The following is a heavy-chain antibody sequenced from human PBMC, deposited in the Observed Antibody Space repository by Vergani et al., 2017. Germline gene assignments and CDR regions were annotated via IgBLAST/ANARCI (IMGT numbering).Heavy chain of an antibody. Sequence: EVQLVESGGGLVKPGGSLRLSCAASGFTFSNAWMNWVRQAPGQGLAWVGRIKSKTDGGTTDYAAPVKGRCTISRDDSKNTLNLQMNSLKTEDTAVYYCTTDFLLYYYXMDVWGKGTTVTVSS. V-gene: IGHV3-15*07. CDR2: IKSKTDGGTT. J-gene: IGHJ6*04. D-gene: IGHD2/OR15-2a*01. CDR3: TTDFLLYYYXMDV. CDR1: GFTFSNAW.